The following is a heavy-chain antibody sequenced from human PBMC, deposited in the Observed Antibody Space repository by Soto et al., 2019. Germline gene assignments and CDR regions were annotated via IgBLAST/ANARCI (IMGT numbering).Heavy chain of an antibody. CDR2: INPATGDT. CDR3: ARASGRSKLLPFYFDP. V-gene: IGHV1-3*01. Sequence: QVHLVQSGAEVQKPGASVRISCQASGYAFTTSAIHWVRQAPGQSLEWIGWINPATGDTKYSQNVRGKVTFALDTSATTAYMDLRSLASHATAVYYCARASGRSKLLPFYFDPWGQGTQVTVSS. J-gene: IGHJ5*02. CDR1: GYAFTTSA. D-gene: IGHD1-26*01.